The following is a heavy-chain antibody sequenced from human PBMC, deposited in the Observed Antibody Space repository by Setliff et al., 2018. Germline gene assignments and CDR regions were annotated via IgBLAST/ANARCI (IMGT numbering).Heavy chain of an antibody. CDR1: GFTFSVYA. CDR3: TKDSNGEFADY. Sequence: GESLKISCSASGFTFSVYAMSWVRQAPGKGLEWVATIFGSGANTYCADSVRGRFTISRDNSKNILYLQMNSLRANDTAEYYCTKDSNGEFADYWGQGTLVTVSS. V-gene: IGHV3-23*01. J-gene: IGHJ4*02. D-gene: IGHD1-1*01. CDR2: IFGSGANT.